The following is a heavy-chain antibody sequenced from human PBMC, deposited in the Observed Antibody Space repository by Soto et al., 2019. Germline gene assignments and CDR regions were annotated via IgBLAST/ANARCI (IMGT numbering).Heavy chain of an antibody. Sequence: GASVKVSCKASGYTFTGYYMHWVRQAPGQGLEWMGWINPNSGGTNYAQKFQGWVTMTRDTSISTAYMELSRLRSDDTAVYYCATSITMVRGLFAGAFYYYGMDVWGQGTTVTVSS. J-gene: IGHJ6*02. V-gene: IGHV1-2*04. D-gene: IGHD3-10*01. CDR3: ATSITMVRGLFAGAFYYYGMDV. CDR1: GYTFTGYY. CDR2: INPNSGGT.